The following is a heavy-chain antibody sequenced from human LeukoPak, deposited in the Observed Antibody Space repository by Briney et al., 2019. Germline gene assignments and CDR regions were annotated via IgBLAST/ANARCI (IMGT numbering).Heavy chain of an antibody. Sequence: GGSPRLSCAASGFTFSSYSMNWVRQAPGKGLGWVSSISSSSSYIYYADSVKGRFTISRDNAKNSLYLQMNSLRAEDTAVYYCAGDASNYYDSSGFYYWGQGTLVTVSS. CDR2: ISSSSSYI. D-gene: IGHD3-22*01. J-gene: IGHJ4*02. V-gene: IGHV3-21*01. CDR3: AGDASNYYDSSGFYY. CDR1: GFTFSSYS.